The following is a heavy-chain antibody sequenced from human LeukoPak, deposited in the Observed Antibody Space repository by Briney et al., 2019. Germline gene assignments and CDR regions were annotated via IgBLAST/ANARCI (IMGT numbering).Heavy chain of an antibody. V-gene: IGHV4-39*01. Sequence: SETLSLTCTVSGGSISSGSYYWGWIRQPPGKGLEWVGSIYYSGSTYYNPSLKSRVTMSVDTSKNQFSLKLSSVTAADTAVYYCARQTTSGYGSGSYPIDDWGQGTLVTVSS. D-gene: IGHD3-10*01. CDR2: IYYSGST. CDR3: ARQTTSGYGSGSYPIDD. J-gene: IGHJ4*02. CDR1: GGSISSGSYY.